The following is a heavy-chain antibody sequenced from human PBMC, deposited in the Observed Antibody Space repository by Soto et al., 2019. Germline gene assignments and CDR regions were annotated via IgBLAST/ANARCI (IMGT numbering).Heavy chain of an antibody. D-gene: IGHD3-16*01. CDR2: ITASGYSA. CDR1: GGTFSSYA. V-gene: IGHV3-23*04. J-gene: IGHJ4*02. CDR3: AKGDLLWDPFDF. Sequence: MQLVQSGAEVKKPGSSVKVSCKASGGTFSSYAISWVRQAPGKGLEWVSIITASGYSAYYGGAVKGRFTTSRDNSRSTLYLQMNGLRADDTAVYYCAKGDLLWDPFDFWGQGTLVTVSS.